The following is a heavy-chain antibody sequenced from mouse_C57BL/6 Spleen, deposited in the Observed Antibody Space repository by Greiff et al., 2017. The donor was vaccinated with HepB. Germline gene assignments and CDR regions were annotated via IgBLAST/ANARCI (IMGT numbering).Heavy chain of an antibody. J-gene: IGHJ4*01. CDR1: GFTFSDYG. Sequence: EVMLVESGGGLVKPGGSLKLSCAASGFTFSDYGMHWVSQAPEKGLEWVAYISSGSSTINYADTVKGRFTISRDKTKNTLFLQMTSLRSEDTAMYYCARKAPVYYYAMDYWGQGTSVTVSS. D-gene: IGHD3-1*01. CDR3: ARKAPVYYYAMDY. V-gene: IGHV5-17*01. CDR2: ISSGSSTI.